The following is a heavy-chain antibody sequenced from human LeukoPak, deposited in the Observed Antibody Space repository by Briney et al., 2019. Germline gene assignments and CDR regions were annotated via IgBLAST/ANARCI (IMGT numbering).Heavy chain of an antibody. D-gene: IGHD5-12*01. CDR2: IYYSGST. V-gene: IGHV4-30-4*01. J-gene: IGHJ4*02. Sequence: PSETLSLTCTVSAGSISSGDYYWSWIRQPPGKGLELIGYIYYSGSTYYNPSLKSRVTISVDTSKNQFSLKLSSVTAADTAVYYCARKVYNGYAPFDYWGQGTLVTVSS. CDR3: ARKVYNGYAPFDY. CDR1: AGSISSGDYY.